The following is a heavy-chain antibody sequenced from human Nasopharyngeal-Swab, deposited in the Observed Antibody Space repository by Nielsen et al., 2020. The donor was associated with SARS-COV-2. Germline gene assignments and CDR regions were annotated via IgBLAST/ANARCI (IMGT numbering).Heavy chain of an antibody. Sequence: SETLSLTCAISGDSVTSYYWGWIRQPPGKGLEWIGSMYHSGHTYHNLSLKSRVTISVDTSKNQVSLNLTSATAADTAVYYCATADRSRGVIPAVMVARQYYYYMDVWGKGTTVTVSS. CDR3: ATADRSRGVIPAVMVARQYYYYMDV. CDR1: GDSVTSYY. J-gene: IGHJ6*03. CDR2: MYHSGHT. V-gene: IGHV4-38-2*01. D-gene: IGHD2-2*01.